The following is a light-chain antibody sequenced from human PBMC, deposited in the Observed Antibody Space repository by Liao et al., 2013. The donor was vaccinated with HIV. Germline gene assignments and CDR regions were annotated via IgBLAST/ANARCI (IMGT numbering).Light chain of an antibody. Sequence: SYELTQPPSVSVAPGKTARMTCGGNSIGSKSVHWYQQKPGQAPVLVISHDTDRPSGIPARFSASNSGNTATLTISRVEAGDEADYYCQVWDTSSAHQVFGGGTKLTVL. J-gene: IGLJ3*02. CDR3: QVWDTSSAHQV. V-gene: IGLV3-21*04. CDR2: HDT. CDR1: SIGSKS.